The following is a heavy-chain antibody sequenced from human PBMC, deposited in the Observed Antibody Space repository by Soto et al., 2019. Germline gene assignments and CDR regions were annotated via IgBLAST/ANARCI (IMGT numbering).Heavy chain of an antibody. CDR1: GYSLSAYG. V-gene: IGHV1-18*01. Sequence: ASVKVSWENCGYSLSAYGIDWVRQAPGQGLEWMGWINPSDGNRNFAQKFEDRVTMTTATSTNTVFLELRSLKSDDTAIYYCARDRLRGYDSSGFYSWGQGTMVTVSS. D-gene: IGHD6-25*01. CDR2: INPSDGNR. J-gene: IGHJ4*02. CDR3: ARDRLRGYDSSGFYS.